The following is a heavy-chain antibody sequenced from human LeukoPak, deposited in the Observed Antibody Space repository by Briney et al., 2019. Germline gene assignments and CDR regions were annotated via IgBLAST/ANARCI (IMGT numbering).Heavy chain of an antibody. CDR1: GFTFSSHA. CDR3: AKAAYGDYVNWFDP. V-gene: IGHV3-23*01. J-gene: IGHJ5*02. D-gene: IGHD4-17*01. CDR2: IGGIGAST. Sequence: PGGSLGLSCAASGFTFSSHAMNWVRQAPGKGLEWVSSIGGIGASTYYADSVKGRFTISRDNSKNTLYLQMNSLRAEDTALYYCAKAAYGDYVNWFDPWGQGILVIVSS.